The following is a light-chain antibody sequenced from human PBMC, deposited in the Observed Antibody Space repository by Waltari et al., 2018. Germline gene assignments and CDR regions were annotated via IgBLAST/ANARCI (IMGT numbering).Light chain of an antibody. V-gene: IGLV2-8*01. Sequence: QSALTQPPSASGSPGQSVPISCTGTGRVIGGDNYVSWYQQHPGKAPKLMIYEVTKRPSGVPDRFSGSKSGNTASLTVSGLQAEDEAYYYCSSYADNKGVFGGGTKLTVL. CDR3: SSYADNKGV. J-gene: IGLJ2*01. CDR1: GRVIGGDNY. CDR2: EVT.